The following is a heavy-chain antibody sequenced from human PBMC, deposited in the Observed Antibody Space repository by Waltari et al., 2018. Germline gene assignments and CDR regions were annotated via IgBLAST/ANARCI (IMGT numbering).Heavy chain of an antibody. Sequence: QVQLVESGGGLVKPGGSLRLSCAASGFTFSAYYMSWIRQAPGKGLECVSYISTTGSTIYYADSVRGRFTISRDNAKNSLYLQMNSLGAEDTAVYYCARDISDYNYEDYYFDYWGQGALVTVSP. CDR1: GFTFSAYY. J-gene: IGHJ4*02. CDR2: ISTTGSTI. D-gene: IGHD1-1*01. CDR3: ARDISDYNYEDYYFDY. V-gene: IGHV3-11*01.